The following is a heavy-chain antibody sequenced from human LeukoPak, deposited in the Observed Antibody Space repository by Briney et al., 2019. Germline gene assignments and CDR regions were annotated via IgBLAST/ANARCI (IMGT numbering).Heavy chain of an antibody. CDR2: IYYSGST. Sequence: SETLSLTCTVSGGSISSGGYYWSWIRQHPGKGLEWIGYIYYSGSTNYNPSLKSRVTISVDTSKNQFSLKLSSVTAADTAVYYCARHRIAVAGSSRANFDYWGQGTLVTVSS. V-gene: IGHV4-61*08. CDR3: ARHRIAVAGSSRANFDY. J-gene: IGHJ4*02. CDR1: GGSISSGGYY. D-gene: IGHD6-19*01.